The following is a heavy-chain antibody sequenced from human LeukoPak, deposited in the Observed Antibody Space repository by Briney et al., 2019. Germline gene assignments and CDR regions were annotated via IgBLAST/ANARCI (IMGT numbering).Heavy chain of an antibody. D-gene: IGHD1-26*01. J-gene: IGHJ4*02. V-gene: IGHV3-23*01. CDR3: AKKWGVGTTTLDYFDY. Sequence: GSLRLSCAASGFTFSNYAMSWVRQAPGKGLEWVSGISGSAGSTYYADSVKGRFTISRDNSKNTLYLQMNSLTDDDTAVYYCAKKWGVGTTTLDYFDYWGQGTPVTVSS. CDR2: ISGSAGST. CDR1: GFTFSNYA.